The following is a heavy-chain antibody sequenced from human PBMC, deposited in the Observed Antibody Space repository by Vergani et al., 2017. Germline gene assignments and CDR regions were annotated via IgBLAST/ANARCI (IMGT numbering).Heavy chain of an antibody. CDR2: IYYSGTT. V-gene: IGHV4-31*03. Sequence: QVQLQESGPGLVKPSQTLSLTCTVPGGSISSGGYYWGWIRQHPGKGLEWIGYIYYSGTTYYNPSLTSRVTISVDTSKNQFSLKLSSVTTADTAVYYCARGEDSGVLLWFGEFRYWGQGTLVTVSS. CDR3: ARGEDSGVLLWFGEFRY. D-gene: IGHD3-10*01. CDR1: GGSISSGGYY. J-gene: IGHJ4*02.